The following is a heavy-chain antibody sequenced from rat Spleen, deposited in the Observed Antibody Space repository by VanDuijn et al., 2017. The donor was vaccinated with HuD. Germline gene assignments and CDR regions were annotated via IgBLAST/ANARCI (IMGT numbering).Heavy chain of an antibody. CDR3: AKNIYSSSYIYYFDY. Sequence: EVQLVESGGDLVQPGRSLKLSCAASGFTFRNYDMAWVRQAPTMGLEWVASISYEGSSTYYGDSVKGRFTFSRDNAKSTLYLQMDSLRSEDTATYYCAKNIYSSSYIYYFDYWGQGVMVTVSS. D-gene: IGHD1-2*01. J-gene: IGHJ2*01. CDR1: GFTFRNYD. V-gene: IGHV5-22*01. CDR2: ISYEGSST.